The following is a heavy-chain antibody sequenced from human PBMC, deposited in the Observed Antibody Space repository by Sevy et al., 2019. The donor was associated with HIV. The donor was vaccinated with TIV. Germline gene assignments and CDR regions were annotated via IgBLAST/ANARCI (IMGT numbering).Heavy chain of an antibody. J-gene: IGHJ4*02. CDR3: VRVDGAMKGEYYFDY. CDR1: GFTFSNYG. Sequence: GGSLRLSCAASGFTFSNYGMHWVRQPPGKGLEGVAGIWFDGSHKYYGDSVKGRFTISRDNSKNTLFLQMHSLRVDDTAAYYCVRVDGAMKGEYYFDYWGQGTLVTVYS. V-gene: IGHV3-33*01. CDR2: IWFDGSHK. D-gene: IGHD3-16*01.